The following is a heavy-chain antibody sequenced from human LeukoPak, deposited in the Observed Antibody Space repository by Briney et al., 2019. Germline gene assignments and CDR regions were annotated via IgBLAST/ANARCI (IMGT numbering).Heavy chain of an antibody. V-gene: IGHV3-23*01. CDR1: GASISSSSYY. Sequence: ETLSLTCSVSGASISSSSYYWGWIRQPPGKGLEWVSGISGSGDSTYYADSVKGRFTISRDNSKNTLYLQMNSLRAEDTAVYYCARRSGIAVAGAFDYWGQGTLVTVSS. D-gene: IGHD6-19*01. CDR2: ISGSGDST. J-gene: IGHJ4*02. CDR3: ARRSGIAVAGAFDY.